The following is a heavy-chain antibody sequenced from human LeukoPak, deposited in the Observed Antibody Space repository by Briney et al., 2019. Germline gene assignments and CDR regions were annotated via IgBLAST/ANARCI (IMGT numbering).Heavy chain of an antibody. Sequence: GGSLRLSCAASGFTLSSYWMHWVRQAPGKGLVWVSLITSDGSSTNYADSVKGRFTISRDNSKNTLYLQMNGLRAEDTAVYYCAKTRGAAAGTVMDAFDIWGQGTMVTVSS. V-gene: IGHV3-74*01. CDR2: ITSDGSST. CDR3: AKTRGAAAGTVMDAFDI. J-gene: IGHJ3*02. D-gene: IGHD6-13*01. CDR1: GFTLSSYW.